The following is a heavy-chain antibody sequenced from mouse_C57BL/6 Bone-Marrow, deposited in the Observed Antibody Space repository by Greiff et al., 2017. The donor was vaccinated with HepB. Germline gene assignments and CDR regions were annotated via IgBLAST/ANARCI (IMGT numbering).Heavy chain of an antibody. Sequence: EVQRVESGEGLVKPGGSLKLSCAASGFTFSSYAMSWVRQTPEKRLEWVAYISSGGDYIYYADTVKGRFTISRDNARNTLYLQMSSLKSEDTAMYYCTRGDYGSSYNFDYWGQGTTLTVSS. CDR3: TRGDYGSSYNFDY. CDR2: ISSGGDYI. J-gene: IGHJ2*01. V-gene: IGHV5-9-1*02. CDR1: GFTFSSYA. D-gene: IGHD1-1*01.